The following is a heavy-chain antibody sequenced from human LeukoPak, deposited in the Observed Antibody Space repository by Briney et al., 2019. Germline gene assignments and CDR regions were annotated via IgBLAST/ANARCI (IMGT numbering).Heavy chain of an antibody. V-gene: IGHV3-33*01. D-gene: IGHD1-14*01. CDR2: IAYGGSRA. CDR1: GFTFGGYG. Sequence: PGGSLRLSCAGSGFTFGGYGMHWFRQTPGKGLEWVAVIAYGGSRAFYADSVKGRLTISRDNSKNTMSVQMDDLRAEDTAVYYCTRYNNDHFDYWGQGTLVTVSS. CDR3: TRYNNDHFDY. J-gene: IGHJ4*02.